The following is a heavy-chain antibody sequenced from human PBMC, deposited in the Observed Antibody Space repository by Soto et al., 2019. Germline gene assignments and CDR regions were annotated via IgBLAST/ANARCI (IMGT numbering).Heavy chain of an antibody. CDR2: ISAYNGNT. Sequence: ASVKVSCKASGYTFTSYGISWVRQAPGQGLEWMGWISAYNGNTNYAQKLQGRVTMTTDTSTSTAYMELRSLRSDDTAVYYCARDQAVAGLYHNWFDPWGQGTLVTVSS. J-gene: IGHJ5*02. CDR1: GYTFTSYG. CDR3: ARDQAVAGLYHNWFDP. D-gene: IGHD6-19*01. V-gene: IGHV1-18*01.